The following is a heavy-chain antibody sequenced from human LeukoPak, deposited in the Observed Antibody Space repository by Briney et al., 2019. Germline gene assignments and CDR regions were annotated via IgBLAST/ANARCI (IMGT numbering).Heavy chain of an antibody. CDR1: GFTFSSYS. Sequence: GGSLRLSCAASGFTFSSYSMNWVRQAPGKGLEWVSYISSSSSTIYYADSVKGRFTISRDNSKNTLFLQMTSLRGEDTAVYYCAKHPGDFTGIVNYYYMDLWGKGTTVTVSS. CDR2: ISSSSSTI. CDR3: AKHPGDFTGIVNYYYMDL. V-gene: IGHV3-48*01. D-gene: IGHD1-26*01. J-gene: IGHJ6*03.